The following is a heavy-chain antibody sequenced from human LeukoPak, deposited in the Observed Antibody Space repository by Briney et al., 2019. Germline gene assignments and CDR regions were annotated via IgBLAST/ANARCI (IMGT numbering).Heavy chain of an antibody. V-gene: IGHV4-30-4*08. CDR3: AREKNYGDYGTY. J-gene: IGHJ4*02. Sequence: SQTLSLTCTVSGGSISSGSYYWSWIRQPPGKGLEWIGFIYCTGTTYHNPSLKSQVTISVDTSKNQFSLNLSPVTVADTAVYYCAREKNYGDYGTYWGQGTLVTVSS. CDR1: GGSISSGSYY. CDR2: IYCTGTT. D-gene: IGHD4-17*01.